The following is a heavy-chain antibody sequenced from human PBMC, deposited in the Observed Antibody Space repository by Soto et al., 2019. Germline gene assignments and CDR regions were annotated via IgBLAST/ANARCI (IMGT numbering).Heavy chain of an antibody. D-gene: IGHD2-15*01. CDR1: GFTFNSYA. Sequence: GGSLRLSCAASGFTFNSYAMYWVRQAPGKGLEWVTIISYDGSNKYYADSVKGRFTISRDNSKNTLYLQMNSLRAEDTAVYYCARDTWVYSDSSGAFDIWGQGTMVTVSS. J-gene: IGHJ3*02. V-gene: IGHV3-30-3*01. CDR2: ISYDGSNK. CDR3: ARDTWVYSDSSGAFDI.